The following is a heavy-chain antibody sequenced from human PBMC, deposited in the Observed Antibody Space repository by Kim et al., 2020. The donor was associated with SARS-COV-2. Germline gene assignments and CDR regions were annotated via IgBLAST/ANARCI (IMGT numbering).Heavy chain of an antibody. V-gene: IGHV4-59*08. J-gene: IGHJ5*02. CDR1: GGSISSYY. D-gene: IGHD6-13*01. Sequence: SETLSLTCTVSGGSISSYYWSWIRQPPGKGLEWIGYIYYSGSTNYNPSLKSRVTISEDTSKNQFSLKLSSVTAADTAVYYCARTAYSSSWYWFDPWGQGTLVTVSS. CDR2: IYYSGST. CDR3: ARTAYSSSWYWFDP.